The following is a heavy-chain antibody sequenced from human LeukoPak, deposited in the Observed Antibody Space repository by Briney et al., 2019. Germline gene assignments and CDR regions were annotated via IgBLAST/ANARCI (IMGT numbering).Heavy chain of an antibody. Sequence: PGGSLRLSCAASGFTFSRYSMNWVRQAPGKGLVWVSRINSDGSTTSYADSVKGRFTISRDNAKNTLYLQMNSLRAEDTAVYYCARVGTTSNFYYYYGMDVWGQGTTVTVSS. CDR1: GFTFSRYS. J-gene: IGHJ6*02. CDR3: ARVGTTSNFYYYYGMDV. D-gene: IGHD2/OR15-2a*01. CDR2: INSDGSTT. V-gene: IGHV3-74*01.